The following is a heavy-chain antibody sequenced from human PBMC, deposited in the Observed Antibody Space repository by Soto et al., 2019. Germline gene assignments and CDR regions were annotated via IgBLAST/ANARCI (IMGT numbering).Heavy chain of an antibody. CDR1: GFTFSSSA. CDR2: IVVGIGNT. Sequence: VASVKVSCKASGFTFSSSAVQWVRQARGQRLAWIGWIVVGIGNTDYAEKFQERVTITRDMSRIPAYMELSSPRSEDPAVYSCGAEPSRRGPGYWGQGTLVTVAS. CDR3: GAEPSRRGPGY. V-gene: IGHV1-58*01. J-gene: IGHJ4*02.